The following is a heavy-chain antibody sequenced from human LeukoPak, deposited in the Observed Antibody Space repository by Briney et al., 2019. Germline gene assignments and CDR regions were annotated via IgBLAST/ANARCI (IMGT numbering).Heavy chain of an antibody. V-gene: IGHV3-15*01. J-gene: IGHJ1*01. D-gene: IGHD3-3*01. Sequence: GGSLRLSCAASGFTSRDAWMTWVRQAPGKGLEWVSRIRSKTDGGTTDYAVSVQGRFTISRDDSKNTLCLQMSSLKTEDTAVYYCAKHIYGVVSIQQWGQGTLVTVSS. CDR2: IRSKTDGGTT. CDR1: GFTSRDAW. CDR3: AKHIYGVVSIQQ.